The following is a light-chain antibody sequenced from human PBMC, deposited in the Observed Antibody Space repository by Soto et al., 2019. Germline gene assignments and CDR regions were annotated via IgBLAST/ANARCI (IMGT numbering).Light chain of an antibody. CDR1: LGISSW. J-gene: IGKJ4*01. CDR2: AAS. Sequence: DIQMTQSPSSVSASVGDRVTITSRASLGISSWLAWYQQKPGTAPKLLIYAASTLQSGVPSRLSGSGSGPDFTVNISSLQPEDFATCDCQPGNSLPLTFGGGTKVEIK. V-gene: IGKV1-12*01. CDR3: QPGNSLPLT.